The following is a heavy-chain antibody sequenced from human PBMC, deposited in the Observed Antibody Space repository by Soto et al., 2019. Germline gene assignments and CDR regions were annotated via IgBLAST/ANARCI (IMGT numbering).Heavy chain of an antibody. D-gene: IGHD6-6*01. CDR1: GDIFTNFY. V-gene: IGHV1-46*03. J-gene: IGHJ4*02. CDR2: INPNGGST. Sequence: QVQLVQPGAEVKKPGASVKFSCKASGDIFTNFYIHWVRQAPGQGLEWIGIINPNGGSTNYAQNFEDRVTMSRDTSMSTVYMDLSSLRSEDTAVYYCTRGLASGDYWGQGTLITISS. CDR3: TRGLASGDY.